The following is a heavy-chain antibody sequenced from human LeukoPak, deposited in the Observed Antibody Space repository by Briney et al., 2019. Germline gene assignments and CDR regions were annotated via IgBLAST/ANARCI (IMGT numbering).Heavy chain of an antibody. V-gene: IGHV4-4*09. CDR3: ARDIGGIGYYYMDV. CDR2: IYTSGST. D-gene: IGHD2-15*01. Sequence: PSETLSLTCTVCVSFISSYYWSWIRQPPGEGLEWIGYIYTSGSTNYNPSLKSRVSISVDTSKNQFSLKLRSVTAADTAVYYCARDIGGIGYYYMDVWGKGTTDTVSS. CDR1: VSFISSYY. J-gene: IGHJ6*03.